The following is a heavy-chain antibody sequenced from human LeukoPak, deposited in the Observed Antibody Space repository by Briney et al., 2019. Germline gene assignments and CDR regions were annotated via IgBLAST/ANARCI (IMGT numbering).Heavy chain of an antibody. CDR3: AKERKSYYDSSGYPPYFDY. Sequence: GGSLRLSCAASGFTFSSYGMHWVRQAPGKGLEWVAVISYDGSNKYYADSVKGRFTISRDNSKNTLYLQMNSLRAEDTAAYYCAKERKSYYDSSGYPPYFDYWGQGTLVTVSS. J-gene: IGHJ4*02. V-gene: IGHV3-30*18. D-gene: IGHD3-22*01. CDR2: ISYDGSNK. CDR1: GFTFSSYG.